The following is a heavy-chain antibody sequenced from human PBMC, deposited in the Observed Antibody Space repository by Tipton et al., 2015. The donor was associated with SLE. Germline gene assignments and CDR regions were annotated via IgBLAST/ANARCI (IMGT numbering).Heavy chain of an antibody. CDR3: ARGGIKDILAGYYPEYFFDY. V-gene: IGHV1-69*01. CDR1: GGTFSSYA. D-gene: IGHD3-9*01. Sequence: QSGPEVKKPGSSVKVSCKASGGTFSSYAISWVRQAPGQGLEWMGGIIPISGTANYTQKFQGRVTITADDSTSTAYMELSRLRSEDTAVYFCARGGIKDILAGYYPEYFFDYWGQGTLVTVSS. J-gene: IGHJ4*02. CDR2: IIPISGTA.